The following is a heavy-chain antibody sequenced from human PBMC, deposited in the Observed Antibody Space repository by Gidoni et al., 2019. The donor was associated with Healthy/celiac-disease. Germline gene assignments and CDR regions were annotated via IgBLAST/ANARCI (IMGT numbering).Heavy chain of an antibody. CDR3: ARWVAATPATFDY. Sequence: QVQLQQWGAGLLKPSETLSLTCAVYGGSFSGYYWSWIRQPPGKGLEWIGEINHSGSTNYNPSLKSRVTISVDTSKNQFSLKLSSVTAADTAVYYCARWVAATPATFDYWGQGTLVTVSS. D-gene: IGHD2-15*01. CDR1: GGSFSGYY. J-gene: IGHJ4*02. CDR2: INHSGST. V-gene: IGHV4-34*01.